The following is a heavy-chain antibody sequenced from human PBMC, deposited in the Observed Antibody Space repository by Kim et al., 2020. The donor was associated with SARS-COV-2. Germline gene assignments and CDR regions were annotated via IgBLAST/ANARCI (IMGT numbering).Heavy chain of an antibody. D-gene: IGHD4-17*01. Sequence: GGSLRLSCAASGFTFDDYAMHWVRQAPGKGLEWVSGISWNSGSRGYADAVKGRFTISRDNAKNSLYLQMNSLRAEDAALYYCAKDNGFTVTLVDYWGQG. V-gene: IGHV3-9*01. CDR3: AKDNGFTVTLVDY. J-gene: IGHJ4*02. CDR1: GFTFDDYA. CDR2: ISWNSGSR.